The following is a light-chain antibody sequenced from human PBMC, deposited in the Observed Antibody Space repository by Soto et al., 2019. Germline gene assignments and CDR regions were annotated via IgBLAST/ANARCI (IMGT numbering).Light chain of an antibody. CDR3: FSYVGGEHV. Sequence: QSALTQPPSASGSPGQSVTISCTGTSRDLGASKYVSWYQQHPGEAPKLMIYEVTKRPSGVPDRFSGSKSGNTASLTVSGLQAEDEADYYCFSYVGGEHVLGTGTKLTVL. V-gene: IGLV2-8*01. CDR2: EVT. CDR1: SRDLGASKY. J-gene: IGLJ1*01.